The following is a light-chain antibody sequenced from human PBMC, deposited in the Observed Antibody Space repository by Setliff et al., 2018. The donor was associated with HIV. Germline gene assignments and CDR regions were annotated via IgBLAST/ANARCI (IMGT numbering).Light chain of an antibody. V-gene: IGLV1-44*01. CDR1: GSNIGSNT. J-gene: IGLJ1*01. Sequence: QSVLTQPPSAAGTPGQGVTISCSGTGSNIGSNTLNWYQQLPGTAPKLLIYNNDQRPSGVPDRFSGSKSGTSASLAISGLQSGDEADYYCAAWDDSLNGRVFGTGTK. CDR2: NND. CDR3: AAWDDSLNGRV.